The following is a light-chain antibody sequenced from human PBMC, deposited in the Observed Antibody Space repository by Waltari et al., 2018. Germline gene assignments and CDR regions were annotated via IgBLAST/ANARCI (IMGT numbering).Light chain of an antibody. CDR1: QSVNSNY. CDR3: QQYGSSPCT. V-gene: IGKV3-20*01. J-gene: IGKJ2*02. Sequence: DIVLTQSPGTLSLSPGERATLTCRASQSVNSNYSTWYQQKPGQAPRLLIYGASNRATGIPDRFSGSGSGTDFTLTISRLEPEDFAVYYCQQYGSSPCTFGQGTKLEIK. CDR2: GAS.